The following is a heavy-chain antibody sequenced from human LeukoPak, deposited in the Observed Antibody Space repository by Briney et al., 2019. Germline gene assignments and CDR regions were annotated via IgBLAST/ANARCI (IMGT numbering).Heavy chain of an antibody. CDR3: AREWQGGIAAAGTRIEGDY. Sequence: GGSLRLSGAVSGFSVSGYWMTWVRKAPGKGLEWVANIKQEGSEKNYVDSVKGRFTISRDNAENSLFLQMSSLRVEDTAVYYCAREWQGGIAAAGTRIEGDYWGQGTLVAVSS. CDR1: GFSVSGYW. CDR2: IKQEGSEK. J-gene: IGHJ4*02. V-gene: IGHV3-7*01. D-gene: IGHD6-13*01.